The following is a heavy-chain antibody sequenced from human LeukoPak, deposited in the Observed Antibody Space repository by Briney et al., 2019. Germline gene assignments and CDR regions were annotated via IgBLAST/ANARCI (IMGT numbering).Heavy chain of an antibody. CDR2: IYYSGST. CDR1: GGSISSSSYY. D-gene: IGHD1-26*01. Sequence: SETLSLTCTVSGGSISSSSYYWGWIRQPPGKGLEWIGSIYYSGSTYYNPSLKSRVTISVDTSKNQFSLRLSSVTAADTAVYYCARDGEYSGIPRYFDYWGQGTLVTVSS. V-gene: IGHV4-39*07. J-gene: IGHJ4*02. CDR3: ARDGEYSGIPRYFDY.